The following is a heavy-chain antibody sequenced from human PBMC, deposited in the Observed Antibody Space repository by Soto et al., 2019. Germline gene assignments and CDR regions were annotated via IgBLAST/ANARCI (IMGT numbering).Heavy chain of an antibody. Sequence: ASVKVSCKASGYTFTSYGISWARQAPGQGLEWMGWISAYNGNTNYAQKLQGRVTMTTDTSTSTAYMELRSLRSDDTAVYYCARDHPHCSGGSCYLLWSQGTLVTVSS. CDR2: ISAYNGNT. CDR1: GYTFTSYG. V-gene: IGHV1-18*01. J-gene: IGHJ4*02. CDR3: ARDHPHCSGGSCYLL. D-gene: IGHD2-15*01.